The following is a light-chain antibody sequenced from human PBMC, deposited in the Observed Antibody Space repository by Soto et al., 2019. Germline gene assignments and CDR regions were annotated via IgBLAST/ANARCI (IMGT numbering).Light chain of an antibody. CDR1: QNVSSW. V-gene: IGKV1-5*03. CDR3: QQYNSYPSA. J-gene: IGKJ3*01. Sequence: EIQMTQSPSTLSASVGDRVTLTCRASQNVSSWLAWYEQRPGNAPTRLIYKTSTLASGVPSRFSGSGSVTEFSLTISSLQPDDFATYYCQQYNSYPSAFGPGTKVDIK. CDR2: KTS.